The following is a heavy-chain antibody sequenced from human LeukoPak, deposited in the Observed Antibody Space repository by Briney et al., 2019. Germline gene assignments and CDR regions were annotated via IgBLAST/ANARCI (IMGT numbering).Heavy chain of an antibody. V-gene: IGHV3-9*03. CDR2: ISWNSGSI. Sequence: GGSLRLSCAASGFTFDDYAMHWVRQAPGKGLEWVSGISWNSGSIGYADSVKGRFTISRDNAKNSLYLQMNSLRAEDMALYYCAKASGYYDSSGYSQPFDYWGQGTLVTVSS. J-gene: IGHJ4*02. CDR3: AKASGYYDSSGYSQPFDY. D-gene: IGHD3-22*01. CDR1: GFTFDDYA.